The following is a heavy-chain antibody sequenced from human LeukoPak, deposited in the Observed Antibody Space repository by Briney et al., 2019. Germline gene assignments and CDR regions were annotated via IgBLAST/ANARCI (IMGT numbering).Heavy chain of an antibody. CDR2: INHSGST. CDR1: GGSFSGYY. J-gene: IGHJ4*02. CDR3: ARGVLRFLEWLNRGDYFDY. V-gene: IGHV4-34*01. D-gene: IGHD3-3*01. Sequence: PSETLSLTCAVYGGSFSGYYWSWLRQPPGKGLEWIGEINHSGSTNYNPSLKSRVTISVDTSKNQFSLKLSSVTAADTAVYYCARGVLRFLEWLNRGDYFDYWGQGTLVTVSS.